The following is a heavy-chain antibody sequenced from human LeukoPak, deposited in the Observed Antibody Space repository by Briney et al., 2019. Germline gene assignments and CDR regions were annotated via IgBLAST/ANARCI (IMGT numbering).Heavy chain of an antibody. J-gene: IGHJ4*02. Sequence: SETLSLTCSVSGDSFTSGDDYWAWIRQPPGKGLEWIGNIFYSGNTYYNLSLKSRVTVSADTPKNQISLRLSSVTAADTAVYYCATYYYGSGSSLSYYFDYWGQGTLVTVSS. CDR3: ATYYYGSGSSLSYYFDY. CDR1: GDSFTSGDDY. CDR2: IFYSGNT. D-gene: IGHD3-10*01. V-gene: IGHV4-39*01.